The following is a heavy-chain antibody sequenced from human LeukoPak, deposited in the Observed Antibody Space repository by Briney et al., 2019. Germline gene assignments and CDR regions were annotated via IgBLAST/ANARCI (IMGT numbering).Heavy chain of an antibody. D-gene: IGHD3-3*01. J-gene: IGHJ3*02. V-gene: IGHV4-39*07. CDR3: ARERSGSEIFARSFDI. CDR2: IYYSGST. CDR1: GGSISSSSYY. Sequence: SETLSLTCTVSGGSISSSSYYWGWIRQPPGKGLEWIGSIYYSGSTYYNPSLKSRVTISVDTSKNQFSLKLASVTAADTAVYYCARERSGSEIFARSFDIWGQGTMVTVSS.